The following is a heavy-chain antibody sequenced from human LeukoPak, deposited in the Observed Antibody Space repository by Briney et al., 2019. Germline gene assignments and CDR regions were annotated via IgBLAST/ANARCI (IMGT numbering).Heavy chain of an antibody. CDR1: GFTFSSYA. CDR2: ISTDGNTA. D-gene: IGHD2-15*01. CDR3: TTLHIVDY. J-gene: IGHJ4*02. V-gene: IGHV3-74*01. Sequence: GGSLRLSCAASGFTFSSYAMSWVRQAPGKGLVWVSRISTDGNTATYADSVKGRFSISRDNAKNTLYLQMNRLRAEDTAVYYCTTLHIVDYWAQGTLVTVSS.